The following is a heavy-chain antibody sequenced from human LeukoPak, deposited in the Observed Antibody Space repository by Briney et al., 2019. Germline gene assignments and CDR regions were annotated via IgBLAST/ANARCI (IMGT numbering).Heavy chain of an antibody. Sequence: ASVKVSCKASGYTFTSYYMHWVRQAPGQGLEWMGIINPSGGSTSHAQKFQGRVTMTTDMSTSTFYMELSNLVSEDTAVYYCAKDPRDISTGNYDEFDIWGQGTMVTVSS. CDR2: INPSGGST. CDR1: GYTFTSYY. D-gene: IGHD3-9*01. J-gene: IGHJ3*02. V-gene: IGHV1-46*01. CDR3: AKDPRDISTGNYDEFDI.